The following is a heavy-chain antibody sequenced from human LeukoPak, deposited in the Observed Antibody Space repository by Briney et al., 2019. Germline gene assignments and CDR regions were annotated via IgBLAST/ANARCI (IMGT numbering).Heavy chain of an antibody. CDR2: IYSGGST. CDR3: AGCSGDSCYSIYFDY. V-gene: IGHV3-53*01. D-gene: IGHD2-15*01. Sequence: GGSLRLSCAASGFTVSSNYMSWVRQAPGKGLEWVSVIYSGGSTYYADSVKGRFTISRDNSKNMLYLQMNSLRAEDTAVYYCAGCSGDSCYSIYFDYWGQGTLVTVSS. J-gene: IGHJ4*02. CDR1: GFTVSSNY.